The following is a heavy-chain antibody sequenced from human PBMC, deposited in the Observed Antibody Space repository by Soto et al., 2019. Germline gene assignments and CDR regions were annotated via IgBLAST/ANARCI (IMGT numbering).Heavy chain of an antibody. CDR1: GGSISSGGYY. CDR2: IYYSGST. D-gene: IGHD1-26*01. CDR3: AREGSSITIDAFDI. Sequence: TLSLTCTVSGGSISSGGYYWSWIRQHPGKGLEWIGYIYYSGSTYYNPSLKSRVTISVDTSKNQFSLKLSSVTAADTAVYYCAREGSSITIDAFDIWGQGTMVTVSS. V-gene: IGHV4-31*03. J-gene: IGHJ3*02.